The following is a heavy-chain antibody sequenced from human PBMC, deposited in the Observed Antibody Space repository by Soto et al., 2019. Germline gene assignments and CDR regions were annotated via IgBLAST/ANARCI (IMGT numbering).Heavy chain of an antibody. Sequence: GGSLRLCCAASGFTVSTNYISWVRQAPGKGLEWVSIIYSGGKTYYADSVKGRFVISRDNSKNTLYLQMNSLRVEDTAVYYCARMASLREWLVNAFDMWGQGTTVTVSS. V-gene: IGHV3-53*01. CDR3: ARMASLREWLVNAFDM. D-gene: IGHD6-19*01. CDR1: GFTVSTNY. CDR2: IYSGGKT. J-gene: IGHJ3*02.